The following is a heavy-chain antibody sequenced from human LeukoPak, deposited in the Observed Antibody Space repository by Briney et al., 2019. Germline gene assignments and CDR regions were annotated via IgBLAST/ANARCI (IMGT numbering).Heavy chain of an antibody. V-gene: IGHV3-21*01. D-gene: IGHD3-10*02. J-gene: IGHJ6*04. CDR2: ISSSSSYI. CDR3: AELGITMIGGV. Sequence: GGSLRLSCAASGFTFSSYSMDWVRQAPGKRLEWVSSISSSSSYIYYADSVKGRFTISRDNAKNSLYLQMNSLRAEDTAVYYCAELGITMIGGVWGKGTTVTISS. CDR1: GFTFSSYS.